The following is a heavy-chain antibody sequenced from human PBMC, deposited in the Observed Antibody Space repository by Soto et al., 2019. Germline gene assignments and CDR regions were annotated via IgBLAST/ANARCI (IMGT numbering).Heavy chain of an antibody. CDR3: ARSPLGYCSGGSCYLFDY. CDR1: GYSFTSYW. Sequence: PGASLKISCKGSGYSFTSYWIGWVRQIQGKGLEWMGIIYPGDSDTRYSPSFQGQVTISADKSISTAYLQWSSLKASDTAMYYCARSPLGYCSGGSCYLFDYWGQGTLVTVSS. J-gene: IGHJ4*02. V-gene: IGHV5-51*01. D-gene: IGHD2-15*01. CDR2: IYPGDSDT.